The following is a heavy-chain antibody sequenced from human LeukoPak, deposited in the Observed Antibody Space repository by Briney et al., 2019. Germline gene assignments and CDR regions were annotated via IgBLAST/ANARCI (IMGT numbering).Heavy chain of an antibody. CDR3: ARAKTITTSFGWFDP. Sequence: GGSLRLSCAASGFTVSGSYMSWVRQAPGKGLEWVSFIHSGGNTYYADSVKGRFTISRDNSKNTLYLQMNSLRAEDTAVYYCARAKTITTSFGWFDPWGQGTLVTVSS. J-gene: IGHJ5*02. CDR2: IHSGGNT. D-gene: IGHD4-11*01. CDR1: GFTVSGSY. V-gene: IGHV3-53*01.